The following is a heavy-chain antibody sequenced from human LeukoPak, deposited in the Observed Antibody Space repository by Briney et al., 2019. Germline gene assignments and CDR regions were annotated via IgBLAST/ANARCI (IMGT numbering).Heavy chain of an antibody. D-gene: IGHD6-13*01. Sequence: SETLSLTRIVSGGSISSYYWSWIRQPPGKGLEWIGYIYYSGSTNYNPSVKSRVTISVDTSKNHFSLKLSSVTAADTAVYYCARVRGIAGRWVFDYWGQGTLVTVSS. J-gene: IGHJ4*02. CDR2: IYYSGST. CDR3: ARVRGIAGRWVFDY. CDR1: GGSISSYY. V-gene: IGHV4-59*01.